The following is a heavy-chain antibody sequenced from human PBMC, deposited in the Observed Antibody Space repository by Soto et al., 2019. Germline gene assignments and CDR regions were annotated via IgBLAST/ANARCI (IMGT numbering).Heavy chain of an antibody. J-gene: IGHJ5*02. CDR2: IYYSGST. CDR1: GGSISSYY. Sequence: TSETLSLTCTVSGGSISSYYWSWIRRPPGKGLEWIGYIYYSGSTNYNPSLKSRVTISVDTSKNQFSLKLSSVTAADTAVYYCARSGSPMYNWFDPWGQGTLVTVS. V-gene: IGHV4-59*01. CDR3: ARSGSPMYNWFDP. D-gene: IGHD3-10*02.